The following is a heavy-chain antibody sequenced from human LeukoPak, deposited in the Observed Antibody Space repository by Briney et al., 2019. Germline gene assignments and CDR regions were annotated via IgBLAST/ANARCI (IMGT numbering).Heavy chain of an antibody. J-gene: IGHJ5*02. CDR3: ARAGTIPAAIGFDP. CDR1: GGSISSSSYY. D-gene: IGHD2-2*01. CDR2: IYYSGST. V-gene: IGHV4-39*07. Sequence: SETLSLTCTVSGGSISSSSYYWGWIRQPPGKGLEWIGSIYYSGSTYYNPSLKSRVTISVDTSKNQFSLKLSSVTAADTAVYYCARAGTIPAAIGFDPWGQGTLVTVSS.